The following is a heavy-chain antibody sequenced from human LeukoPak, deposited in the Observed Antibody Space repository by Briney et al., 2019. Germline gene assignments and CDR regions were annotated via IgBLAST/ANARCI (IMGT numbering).Heavy chain of an antibody. V-gene: IGHV1-18*01. Sequence: ASVKVSCKASGYTITTYAITWVRQAPGQGLEWMGWIRANNGNTNYAQKLQGRVTMTTDTSTSTAYMELRSLRSDDTAVYYCAREGDSSWLHDVFDIWGQGTMVTVCS. D-gene: IGHD6-13*01. J-gene: IGHJ3*02. CDR1: GYTITTYA. CDR3: AREGDSSWLHDVFDI. CDR2: IRANNGNT.